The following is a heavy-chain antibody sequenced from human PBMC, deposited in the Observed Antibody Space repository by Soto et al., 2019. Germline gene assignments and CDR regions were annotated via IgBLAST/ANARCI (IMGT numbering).Heavy chain of an antibody. D-gene: IGHD2-15*01. CDR2: IFSNDKN. J-gene: IGHJ4*02. V-gene: IGHV2-26*01. CDR3: ARVLGGQGIDF. Sequence: QVTLKESGPVLVKPTETLTLTCTVSGFSLSNARMGVSWIRQPPGKALEWLAHIFSNDKNSYSTSLKSRLTXSXXISKSQVVLIMTNMDPVDTATYYCARVLGGQGIDFWGQGTLVTVSS. CDR1: GFSLSNARMG.